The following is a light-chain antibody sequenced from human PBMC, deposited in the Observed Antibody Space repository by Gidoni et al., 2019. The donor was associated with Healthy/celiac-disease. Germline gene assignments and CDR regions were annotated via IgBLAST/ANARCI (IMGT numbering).Light chain of an antibody. Sequence: QSALTQPASVSGSPGQSITISCTGTSGDVGSYNLVSWYQQHPGKAPKLMIYEGSKRPLGVSNRFSGSKSGNTASLTISGLQAEDEADYYCCSYAGSSTYVFGTGTKVTVL. CDR1: SGDVGSYNL. J-gene: IGLJ1*01. CDR2: EGS. CDR3: CSYAGSSTYV. V-gene: IGLV2-23*01.